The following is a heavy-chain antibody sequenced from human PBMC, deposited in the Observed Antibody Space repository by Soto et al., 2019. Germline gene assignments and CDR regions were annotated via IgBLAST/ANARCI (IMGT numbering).Heavy chain of an antibody. J-gene: IGHJ4*02. V-gene: IGHV3-74*01. Sequence: EVHLVESGGGLVQPGGSLRLSCAASGFTFRYYCLHWVRQVPGRGPVWVSGINNDGSDTFYADFVEGRFTISRDNAKNTVYLQMDSLRAEDTAVYYCGSLFEFWGQGTLVTVPS. CDR1: GFTFRYYC. CDR2: INNDGSDT. CDR3: GSLFEF.